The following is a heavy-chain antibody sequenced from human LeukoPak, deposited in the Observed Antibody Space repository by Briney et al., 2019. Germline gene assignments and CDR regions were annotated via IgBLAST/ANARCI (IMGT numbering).Heavy chain of an antibody. CDR1: GFTFSSYS. Sequence: PGGPLRLSCAASGFTFSSYSMNWVRQAPGKGLEWVSYISSSSSTIYYADSVKGRFTISRDNAKNSLYLQMNSLRAEDTAVYYCARPFGEHAFDIWGQGTMVTVSS. CDR2: ISSSSSTI. J-gene: IGHJ3*02. CDR3: ARPFGEHAFDI. V-gene: IGHV3-48*01. D-gene: IGHD3-16*01.